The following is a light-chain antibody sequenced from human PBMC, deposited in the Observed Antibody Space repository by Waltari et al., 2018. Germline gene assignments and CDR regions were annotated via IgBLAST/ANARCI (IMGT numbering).Light chain of an antibody. J-gene: IGKJ2*01. CDR2: AAS. CDR1: QSISSY. CDR3: QQSYSTLNT. Sequence: DIQMTQSPSSLSASVGDRVTIPCRARQSISSYLNWYQQKPGKAPKLLIYAASSLQSGVPSRFSGSGSGTDFTLTISSLQPEDFATYYCQQSYSTLNTFGQGTKLEIK. V-gene: IGKV1-39*01.